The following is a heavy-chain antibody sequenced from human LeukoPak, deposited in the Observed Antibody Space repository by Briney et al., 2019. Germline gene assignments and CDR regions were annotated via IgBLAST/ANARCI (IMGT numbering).Heavy chain of an antibody. CDR3: ARGRYNLND. J-gene: IGHJ4*01. D-gene: IGHD1-1*01. CDR1: GFTFNNYC. V-gene: IGHV3-74*01. CDR2: INTDGSST. Sequence: GGSLRLSCAASGFTFNNYCMHWVRQAPGKGLVWVSRINTDGSSTTYADSVKGRFTISRDNAKNTLYLQMNSLRAEDTAVFYCARGRYNLNDWGQGTMVTVSS.